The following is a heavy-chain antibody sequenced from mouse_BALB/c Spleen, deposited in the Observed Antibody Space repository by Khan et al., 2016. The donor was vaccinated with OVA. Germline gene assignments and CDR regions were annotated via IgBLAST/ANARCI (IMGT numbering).Heavy chain of an antibody. J-gene: IGHJ1*01. Sequence: QVQLKQSGTELVKPGASVKLSCKTSGYTFTRYYMYWVKQRPGQGLEWIGEINPSNGGTNFNEKFKSKATLTVDNLSSTAYMQLSSLTSEDSAVYYCTRKDYYGSSHRYFDVWGGGTTVTVSS. D-gene: IGHD1-1*01. CDR1: GYTFTRYY. CDR3: TRKDYYGSSHRYFDV. CDR2: INPSNGGT. V-gene: IGHV1-53*01.